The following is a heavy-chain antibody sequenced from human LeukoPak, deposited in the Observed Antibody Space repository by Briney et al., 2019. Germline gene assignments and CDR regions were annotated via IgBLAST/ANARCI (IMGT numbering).Heavy chain of an antibody. CDR1: GSTFTSYY. CDR2: INPSSGST. CDR3: ARDGSSQYTGLYNWVGL. Sequence: ASVKVSCSASGSTFTSYYMHWVRQAPGQGLEWMGIINPSSGSTAYAQKFQGRVTMTRDTSTSTVYMELSSLTSEDTAVYYCARDGSSQYTGLYNWVGLWGPGTLVTVSS. J-gene: IGHJ5*02. V-gene: IGHV1-46*01. D-gene: IGHD1-26*01.